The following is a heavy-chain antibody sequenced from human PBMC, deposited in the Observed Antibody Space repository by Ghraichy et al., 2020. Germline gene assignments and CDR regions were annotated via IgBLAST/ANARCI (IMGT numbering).Heavy chain of an antibody. CDR1: GFTFSSSA. CDR3: ARGTVGGYFDREVDI. J-gene: IGHJ3*02. Sequence: LSCAASGFTFSSSAMHWVRQAPGKGLEWVAVISYDGSNKYYADSVKGRFTISRDNSKNTLYLQIDSLRPDDTSVFYCARGTVGGYFDREVDIWGQGTMVTVSS. D-gene: IGHD3-9*01. CDR2: ISYDGSNK. V-gene: IGHV3-30*04.